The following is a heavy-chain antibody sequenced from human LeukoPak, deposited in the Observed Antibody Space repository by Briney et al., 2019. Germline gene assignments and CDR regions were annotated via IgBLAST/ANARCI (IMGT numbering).Heavy chain of an antibody. CDR2: IKEDGSEK. Sequence: GGSLRLSCAVSGFTFSNHWMGWVRQAPGKGLEWVGNIKEDGSEKYYVDSVKGRFTISRDNAKNSLYLQMNSLRAEDTAVYYCARYRGLGGGYYFDYWGQGTLVTVSS. D-gene: IGHD5-12*01. V-gene: IGHV3-7*04. J-gene: IGHJ4*02. CDR3: ARYRGLGGGYYFDY. CDR1: GFTFSNHW.